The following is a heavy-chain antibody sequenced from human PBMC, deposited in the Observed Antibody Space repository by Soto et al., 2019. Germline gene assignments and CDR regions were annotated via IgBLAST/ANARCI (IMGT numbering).Heavy chain of an antibody. V-gene: IGHV3-7*01. D-gene: IGHD3-3*01. CDR2: IKQDGSEK. CDR1: GFILSSYA. J-gene: IGHJ6*02. Sequence: QPGGSLRLSCAASGFILSSYAMHWVRQAPGKGLEWVANIKQDGSEKYYVDSVTGRFAISRDNAKNSLYLQMNSLRAEDTAVYYCARDDSAVKNRLRFLEWLPDGMDVWGQGTTVTVSS. CDR3: ARDDSAVKNRLRFLEWLPDGMDV.